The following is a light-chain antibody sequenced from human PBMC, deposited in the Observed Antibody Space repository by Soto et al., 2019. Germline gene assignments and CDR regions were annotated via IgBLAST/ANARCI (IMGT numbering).Light chain of an antibody. CDR3: QQYGSSPWT. Sequence: EIVLTQSPGTLSLCPGERATLSCRASQSVSSNYLAWYQQKPGQAPRPLIYGASSRATGIPDRFSGSGAGTDFTLTISRLESEDFAVYYCQQYGSSPWTFGQGTKV. CDR2: GAS. V-gene: IGKV3-20*01. CDR1: QSVSSNY. J-gene: IGKJ1*01.